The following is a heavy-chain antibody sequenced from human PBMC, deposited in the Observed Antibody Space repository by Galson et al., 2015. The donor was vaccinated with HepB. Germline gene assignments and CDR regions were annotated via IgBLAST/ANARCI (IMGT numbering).Heavy chain of an antibody. CDR1: GYTFTSYG. Sequence: SVKVSCKASGYTFTSYGISWVRQAPGQGLEWMGWISAYNGNTNYAQKLQGRVTMTTDTSTSTAYMELRSLRSDDTAVYYCARSLPLQQKPNWFDPWGQGTLVTVSS. J-gene: IGHJ5*02. V-gene: IGHV1-18*04. CDR2: ISAYNGNT. D-gene: IGHD6-13*01. CDR3: ARSLPLQQKPNWFDP.